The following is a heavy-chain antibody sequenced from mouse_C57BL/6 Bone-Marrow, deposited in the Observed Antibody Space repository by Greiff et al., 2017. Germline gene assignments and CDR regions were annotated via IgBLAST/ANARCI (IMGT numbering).Heavy chain of an antibody. CDR3: ARGAYYSNYDAMDY. V-gene: IGHV1-50*01. CDR1: GYTFTSYW. CDR2: IDPSDSYT. Sequence: QVQLQQPGAELVKPGASVKLSCKASGYTFTSYWMQWVKQRPGQGLEWIGEIDPSDSYTNYNQKFTGKATLTVDTSSSTAYMQLSRLTSEDSAVYYCARGAYYSNYDAMDYWGQGTSVTVSS. D-gene: IGHD2-5*01. J-gene: IGHJ4*01.